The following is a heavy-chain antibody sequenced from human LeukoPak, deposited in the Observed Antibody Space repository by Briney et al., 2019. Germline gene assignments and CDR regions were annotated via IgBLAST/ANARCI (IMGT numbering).Heavy chain of an antibody. V-gene: IGHV3-53*04. J-gene: IGHJ3*02. CDR3: ARDRAESNDAFDI. D-gene: IGHD3-10*01. CDR1: GFTVNSNY. Sequence: GGSLRLSCAASGFTVNSNYMSWVRQAPGKGLEWVSVIYSGGSTDYADSVKGRFTISRHNSKNTLYLQMNSLRAEDTAVYYCARDRAESNDAFDIWGQGTMVTVSS. CDR2: IYSGGST.